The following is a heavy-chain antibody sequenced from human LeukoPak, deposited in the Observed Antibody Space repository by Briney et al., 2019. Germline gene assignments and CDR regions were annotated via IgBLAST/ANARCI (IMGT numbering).Heavy chain of an antibody. CDR2: IYTSGST. J-gene: IGHJ4*02. D-gene: IGHD3-10*01. CDR3: ARDSYRFGDVSGDFDY. Sequence: PSETLSLTCTVSGGSISSYYWSWIRQPAGKGLEWIGRIYTSGSTNYNPSLKSRVIMSVDTSKNQFSLKLSSVTAADTAVYYCARDSYRFGDVSGDFDYWGQGTLVTVSS. V-gene: IGHV4-4*07. CDR1: GGSISSYY.